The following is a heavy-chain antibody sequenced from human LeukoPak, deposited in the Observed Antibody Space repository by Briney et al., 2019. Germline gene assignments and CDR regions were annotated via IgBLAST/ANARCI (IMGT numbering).Heavy chain of an antibody. D-gene: IGHD3-9*01. Sequence: GGSLRLSCAASGFTFSSYGMHWVRQAPGKGLEWVAVISYDGSNKYYADSVKGRFTISRDNSKNTLYLQMNSLRAEDTAVCYCAKGFDWFFDYWGQGTLVTVSS. CDR3: AKGFDWFFDY. J-gene: IGHJ4*02. CDR2: ISYDGSNK. V-gene: IGHV3-30*18. CDR1: GFTFSSYG.